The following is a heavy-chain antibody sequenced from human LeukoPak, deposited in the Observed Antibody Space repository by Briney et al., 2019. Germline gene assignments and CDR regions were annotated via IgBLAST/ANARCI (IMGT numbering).Heavy chain of an antibody. J-gene: IGHJ6*03. CDR1: GYTFTSYA. CDR3: ATTLGYCSGGSCYSWYYYMDV. V-gene: IGHV7-4-1*02. D-gene: IGHD2-15*01. Sequence: VSVKVSCKASGYTFTSYAMNWVRQAPGQGLEWMGWINTNTGNPTYAQGFTGRFVFSLDTSVSTAYLQISSLKAEDTAVYYCATTLGYCSGGSCYSWYYYMDVWGKGTTVTVSS. CDR2: INTNTGNP.